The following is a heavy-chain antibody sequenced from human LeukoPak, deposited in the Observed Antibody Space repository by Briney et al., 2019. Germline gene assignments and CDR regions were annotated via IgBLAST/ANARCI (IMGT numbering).Heavy chain of an antibody. V-gene: IGHV3-11*04. CDR2: ISSSGSTI. J-gene: IGHJ4*02. CDR3: VRVNTYYYDSSPS. CDR1: GFTFSDYY. D-gene: IGHD3-22*01. Sequence: GGSLRLPCAASGFTFSDYYMSWIRQAPGKGLEWVSYISSSGSTIYYADSVKGRFTISRDNAKNSLYLQMNSLRAEDTAVYYCVRVNTYYYDSSPSWGQGTLVIVSS.